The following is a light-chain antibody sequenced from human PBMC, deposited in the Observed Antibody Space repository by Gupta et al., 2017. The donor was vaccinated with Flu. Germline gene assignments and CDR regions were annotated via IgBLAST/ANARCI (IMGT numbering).Light chain of an antibody. V-gene: IGKV3-15*01. J-gene: IGKJ1*01. Sequence: ERATLSCRARQSVSSNLAWYQHRPGQAPRLLLYGASTRATGIPARFSASGSGTEFTLTINSLQSEDSAVYYCQQYHNWPRTFGQGTKVEIK. CDR1: QSVSSN. CDR3: QQYHNWPRT. CDR2: GAS.